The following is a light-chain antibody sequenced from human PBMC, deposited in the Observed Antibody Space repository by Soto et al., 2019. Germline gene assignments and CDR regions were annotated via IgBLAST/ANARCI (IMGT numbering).Light chain of an antibody. CDR1: QSVSSSY. J-gene: IGKJ5*01. CDR2: GAS. V-gene: IGKV3-20*01. Sequence: DIVLTSSRGTLSLSPVSRCTLSCRVSQSVSSSYLAWYQQKPGQAPRLLIYGASSRATGIPDRFSGSGSGTDFTLTISRLEPEDFAVYYCQQYGSSPRITCGQGTRLEIK. CDR3: QQYGSSPRIT.